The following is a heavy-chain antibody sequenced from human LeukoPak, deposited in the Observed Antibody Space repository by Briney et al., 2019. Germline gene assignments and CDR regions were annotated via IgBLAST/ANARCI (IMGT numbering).Heavy chain of an antibody. D-gene: IGHD4-23*01. V-gene: IGHV3-66*04. CDR2: IYSGGNT. CDR1: GFTVSSNY. J-gene: IGHJ5*02. CDR3: ARLVTGTTVINSGWFDP. Sequence: PGRSLRLSCAASGFTVSSNYMTWVRQAPGKGLEWASVIYSGGNTYYADSVKGRFSISRDNSKNTVYLQMNSLRVEDTAVYYCARLVTGTTVINSGWFDPWGQGTLVTVSS.